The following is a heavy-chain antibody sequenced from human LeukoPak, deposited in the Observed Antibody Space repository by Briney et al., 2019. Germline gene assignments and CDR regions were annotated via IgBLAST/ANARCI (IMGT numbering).Heavy chain of an antibody. CDR2: INPNSGGT. Sequence: GASVKVPCKASGYTFTSYSISWVRQAPGQGLEWMGWINPNSGGTNYAQKFQGRVTMTRDTSISTAYMELSRLRSDDTAVYYCARGDWNHLFDYWGQGTLVTVSS. V-gene: IGHV1-2*02. CDR1: GYTFTSYS. CDR3: ARGDWNHLFDY. J-gene: IGHJ4*02. D-gene: IGHD1-1*01.